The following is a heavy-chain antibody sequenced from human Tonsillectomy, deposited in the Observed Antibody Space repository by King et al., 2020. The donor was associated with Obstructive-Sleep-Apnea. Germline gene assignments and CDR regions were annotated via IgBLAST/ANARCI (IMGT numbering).Heavy chain of an antibody. CDR2: ISYDGSNK. CDR1: GFTFSSYA. J-gene: IGHJ4*02. CDR3: ARAWGPNYGDYSKGY. Sequence: VQLVESGGGVVQPGRSLRLSCAASGFTFSSYAMHWVRQAPGKGLEWVAVISYDGSNKYYADSVKGRFTISRDNSKNTLYLQMNTLRGEDTAVYYCARAWGPNYGDYSKGYWGQGTLVTVSS. V-gene: IGHV3-30*04. D-gene: IGHD4-17*01.